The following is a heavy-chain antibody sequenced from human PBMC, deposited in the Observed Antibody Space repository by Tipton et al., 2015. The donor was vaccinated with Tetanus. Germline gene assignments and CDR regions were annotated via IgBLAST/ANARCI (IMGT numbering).Heavy chain of an antibody. D-gene: IGHD3-16*01. CDR1: GYNFNIYW. Sequence: QSGPEVKKPGESLKISCQGSGYNFNIYWIAWVRQMPGQGLEYMGIIYPGVSETRYSPSFQGQFTISADKSTSTAYLRWSRLKARDSAMFFVGGGVGPDAGDDIWQLNRGGRGRWFTVS. V-gene: IGHV5-51*01. CDR3: GGGVGPDAGDDIWQLNR. J-gene: IGHJ2*01. CDR2: IYPGVSET.